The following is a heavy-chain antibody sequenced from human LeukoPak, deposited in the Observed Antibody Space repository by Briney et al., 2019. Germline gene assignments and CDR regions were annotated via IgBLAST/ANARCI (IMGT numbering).Heavy chain of an antibody. CDR3: ARDLSHYYDSSGPSDSFDI. CDR2: IRSSGSYI. CDR1: GFTFSSYS. Sequence: GGSLRLSCAASGFTFSSYSMNWVRQAPGKGLEWVSSIRSSGSYIYYADSVKGRFTISRDNAKNSLYLQMNSLRAEDTAVYYCARDLSHYYDSSGPSDSFDIWGQGTMVTVSS. D-gene: IGHD3-22*01. J-gene: IGHJ3*02. V-gene: IGHV3-21*01.